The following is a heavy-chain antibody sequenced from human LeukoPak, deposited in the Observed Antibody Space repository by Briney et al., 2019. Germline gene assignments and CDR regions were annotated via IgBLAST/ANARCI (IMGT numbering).Heavy chain of an antibody. Sequence: ASVKVSCKASGYTFTGYSMHWVRQAPGQGLEWMGWINPNSGGTNYAQKFQGRVTMTRDTSTSTAYMELSRLRSDDTAVYYCASARHYYDSSGYYYSGLDAFDVWGQGTMVTVSS. D-gene: IGHD3-22*01. V-gene: IGHV1-2*02. J-gene: IGHJ3*01. CDR1: GYTFTGYS. CDR3: ASARHYYDSSGYYYSGLDAFDV. CDR2: INPNSGGT.